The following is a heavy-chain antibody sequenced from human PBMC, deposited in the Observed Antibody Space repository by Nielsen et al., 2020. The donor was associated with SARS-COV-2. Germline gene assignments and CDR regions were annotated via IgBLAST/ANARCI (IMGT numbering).Heavy chain of an antibody. V-gene: IGHV4-39*01. D-gene: IGHD5-24*01. CDR2: MFYRGSA. J-gene: IGHJ4*02. CDR1: SGSINSDYYF. CDR3: ARAPGDGYILDY. Sequence: SETLSLTCTVSSGSINSDYYFWTWIRQTPGKGLEWIGSMFYRGSAYVSPSLKSRVSTSIDTSNNKFSLKLSSVTAADTAVYYCARAPGDGYILDYWGQGTLVTVSS.